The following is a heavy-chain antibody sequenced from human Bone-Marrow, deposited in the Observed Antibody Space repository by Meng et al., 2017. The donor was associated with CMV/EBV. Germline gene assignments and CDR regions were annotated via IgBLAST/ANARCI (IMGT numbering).Heavy chain of an antibody. D-gene: IGHD3-22*01. J-gene: IGHJ4*02. Sequence: GGSLRLSCAASGFTFSSYWMHWVRQAPGKGLVWVSRINSDGSSTSYADSVKGRFTISRDNAKNPLYLQMNSLRAEDTAVYYCARDPPYYYDSSGYYPYYWGQGTLVTVSS. CDR3: ARDPPYYYDSSGYYPYY. CDR2: INSDGSST. V-gene: IGHV3-74*01. CDR1: GFTFSSYW.